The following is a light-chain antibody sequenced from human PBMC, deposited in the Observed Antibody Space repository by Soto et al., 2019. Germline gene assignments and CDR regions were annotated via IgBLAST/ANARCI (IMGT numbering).Light chain of an antibody. J-gene: IGKJ4*01. CDR2: DAS. CDR3: QQHESAPLT. CDR1: QAIGKN. Sequence: IQMTQSPTSLSAFVGDSVNLTCRASQAIGKNLAWFQQRPGKAPKSLIFDASSLRRGVPSRFSGSRDGTDFTLTISNLQPEDCATYYCQQHESAPLTFGGGTKVQI. V-gene: IGKV1-16*01.